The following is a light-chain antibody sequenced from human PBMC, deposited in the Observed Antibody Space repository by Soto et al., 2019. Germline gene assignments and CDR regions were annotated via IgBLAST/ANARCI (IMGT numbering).Light chain of an antibody. J-gene: IGKJ3*01. CDR3: QQYSNYPFT. V-gene: IGKV1-16*02. CDR1: QGIHNY. CDR2: AAS. Sequence: DIQMTQSPSSLSASVGDRVTITCRASQGIHNYLDWFQKKPGKATKSLIYAASSLQSGVPSKFSGSGAGTDFTLTISILQPEDFATYYCQQYSNYPFTFGPGTKGDI.